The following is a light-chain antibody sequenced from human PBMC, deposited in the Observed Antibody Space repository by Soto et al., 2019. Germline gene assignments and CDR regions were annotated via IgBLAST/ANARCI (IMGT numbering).Light chain of an antibody. Sequence: QSALTQPASVSGSPGQSITISCTGTSTDVGANNYVSWYQQHPGRASKVMIYDVTNRPSGVSSRFSGSKSGNTASLTISGLQAEDEADYYCYSHVDATTGGFGGGTKVTVL. V-gene: IGLV2-14*01. CDR1: STDVGANNY. CDR2: DVT. CDR3: YSHVDATTGG. J-gene: IGLJ2*01.